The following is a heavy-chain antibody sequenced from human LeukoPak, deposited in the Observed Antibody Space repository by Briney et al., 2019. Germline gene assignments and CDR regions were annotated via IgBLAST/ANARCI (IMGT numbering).Heavy chain of an antibody. J-gene: IGHJ6*02. Sequence: PGGSLRLSCAASGFTFSSYWMHWVRQAPGKGLVWVSGINSDGSSTTYADSVKGRFTISRDNAKNMLYLQMNSLRAEDTAVYYCARDLNVWGQGTTVTVSS. CDR1: GFTFSSYW. CDR2: INSDGSST. CDR3: ARDLNV. V-gene: IGHV3-74*01.